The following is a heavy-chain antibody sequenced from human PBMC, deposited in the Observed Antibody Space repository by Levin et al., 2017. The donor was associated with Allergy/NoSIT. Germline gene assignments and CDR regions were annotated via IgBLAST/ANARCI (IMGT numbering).Heavy chain of an antibody. CDR1: GGTFSSYT. J-gene: IGHJ4*02. D-gene: IGHD6-13*01. V-gene: IGHV1-69*04. Sequence: SVKVSCKASGGTFSSYTISWVRQAPGQGLEWMGRIIPILGIANYAQKFQGRVTITADKSTSTAYMELSSLRSEDTAVYYCARDSNSSSWYGRPVYFDYWGQGTLVTVSS. CDR2: IIPILGIA. CDR3: ARDSNSSSWYGRPVYFDY.